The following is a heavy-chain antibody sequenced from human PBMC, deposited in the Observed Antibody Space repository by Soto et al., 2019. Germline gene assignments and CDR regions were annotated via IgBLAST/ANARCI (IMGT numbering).Heavy chain of an antibody. J-gene: IGHJ4*01. CDR3: PTDSYSTMIVVRLDY. CDR1: CCTCSNPG. V-gene: IGHV3-15*07. Sequence: GPLRLSWAVACCTCSNPGGSWVRQDPGKGLEWAGRIKRKTDGGTTDFAAPVKGRFAISRDDSKNMVYLQMNSLKTEDTGIFSFPTDSYSTMIVVRLDYRGNGTLFPVSS. CDR2: IKRKTDGGTT. D-gene: IGHD3-22*01.